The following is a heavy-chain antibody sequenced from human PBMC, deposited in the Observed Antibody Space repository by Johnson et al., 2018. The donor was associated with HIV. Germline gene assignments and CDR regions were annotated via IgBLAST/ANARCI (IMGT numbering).Heavy chain of an antibody. J-gene: IGHJ3*02. CDR3: ARESTATRGDAFDI. V-gene: IGHV3-64*01. D-gene: IGHD4-17*01. Sequence: VQLVESGGGLVQPGRSLRLSCAASGFTFDDYAMHWVRQAPGKGLEYVSAISSNGGSTYYANSVKGRFTISRDNSKNTLYLQMGSLRAEDMAVYYCARESTATRGDAFDIWGQGTMVTVS. CDR1: GFTFDDYA. CDR2: ISSNGGST.